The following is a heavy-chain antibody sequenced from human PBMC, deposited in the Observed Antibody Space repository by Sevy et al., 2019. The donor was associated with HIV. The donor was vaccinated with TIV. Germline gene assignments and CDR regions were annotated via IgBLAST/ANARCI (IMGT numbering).Heavy chain of an antibody. D-gene: IGHD6-19*01. CDR1: GFTLSGYW. CDR2: MNSDGTVI. CDR3: VRGTSGWYRVDF. Sequence: GGSLRLSCAPSGFTLSGYWMHWVRQAPGKGLEWVSYMNSDGTVIKYADFVQGRFIMSRDNAKNTLFLQMNSLTVADTALYHCVRGTSGWYRVDFWGQGTLVTVSS. J-gene: IGHJ4*02. V-gene: IGHV3-74*01.